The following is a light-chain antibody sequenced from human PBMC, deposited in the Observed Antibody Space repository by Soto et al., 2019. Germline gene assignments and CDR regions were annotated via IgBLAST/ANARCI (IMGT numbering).Light chain of an antibody. Sequence: EMVLTESPASLSLSPADKATLSXRASQFISINYLSWYQQKPGQTPRLXXYGASTRATGIPDRFSGSGSETELTLTISSLQSEDFAVYYCQQYNHCPTWTFGQGTKVDIK. CDR3: QQYNHCPTWT. V-gene: IGKV3D-7*01. CDR2: GAS. J-gene: IGKJ1*01. CDR1: QFISINY.